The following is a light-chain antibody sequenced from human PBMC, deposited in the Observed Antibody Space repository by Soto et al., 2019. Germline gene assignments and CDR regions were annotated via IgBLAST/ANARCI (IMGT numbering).Light chain of an antibody. Sequence: PGERATLSCRASQSVSSYLAWYQQKPGQAPRLLIYDASDRATGIPARFSGSGSGTDFTLTISSLEPEDFAVYYCQQRNSWPLTFGGGTKVDIK. CDR2: DAS. CDR1: QSVSSY. J-gene: IGKJ4*01. V-gene: IGKV3-11*01. CDR3: QQRNSWPLT.